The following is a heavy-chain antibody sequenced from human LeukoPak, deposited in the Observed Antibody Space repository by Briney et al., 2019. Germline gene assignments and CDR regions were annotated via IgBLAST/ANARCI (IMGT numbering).Heavy chain of an antibody. V-gene: IGHV3-20*04. D-gene: IGHD3-22*01. CDR1: GFTFDDYT. J-gene: IGHJ4*02. Sequence: PGGSLRLSCAASGFTFDDYTMSWVRQAPGKGLEWVSGINWNGGITGYADSAKGRFTISRDNAKNSLYLQMNSLRAEDTALYYCARVPDSSGYTHFDYWGQGTLVTVSS. CDR2: INWNGGIT. CDR3: ARVPDSSGYTHFDY.